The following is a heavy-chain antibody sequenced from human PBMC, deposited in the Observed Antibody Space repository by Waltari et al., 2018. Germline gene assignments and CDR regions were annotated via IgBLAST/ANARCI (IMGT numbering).Heavy chain of an antibody. CDR1: GYTFTSYG. J-gene: IGHJ4*02. CDR2: ISTYNGYT. D-gene: IGHD4-17*01. V-gene: IGHV1-18*01. Sequence: QVQLVQSGVEVKKPGTSVKVSCKASGYTFTSYGISWVRQAPGQGLEWMGWISTYNGYTKYAQKLQGRVTMTTDTSTSTAYMELRSLRSDDTAIYYCARDNRPPPYGEQFDYWGQGTLVTVSS. CDR3: ARDNRPPPYGEQFDY.